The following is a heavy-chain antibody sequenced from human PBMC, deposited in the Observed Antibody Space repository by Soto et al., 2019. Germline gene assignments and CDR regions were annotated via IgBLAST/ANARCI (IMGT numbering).Heavy chain of an antibody. Sequence: QVQLVESGGGVVQPGRSLRLSCAASGFTFSSYGMHWVRQAPGKGLEWVAVISYDGSNKYYADSVKGRFTISRDNSKNTLYLQMNSLRAEDTAVYYCANDLIPAPPDAFDIWGQGTMVTVSS. CDR1: GFTFSSYG. CDR2: ISYDGSNK. CDR3: ANDLIPAPPDAFDI. D-gene: IGHD3-9*01. J-gene: IGHJ3*02. V-gene: IGHV3-30*18.